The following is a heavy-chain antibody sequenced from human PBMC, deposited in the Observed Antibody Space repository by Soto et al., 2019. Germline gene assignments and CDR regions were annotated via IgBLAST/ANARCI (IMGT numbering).Heavy chain of an antibody. V-gene: IGHV3-30*18. D-gene: IGHD4-17*01. CDR2: ISYDGSNK. J-gene: IGHJ4*02. Sequence: QVQLVESGGGVVQPGRSLRLSCAASGFTFSSYGMHWVRQAPGKGLEWVAVISYDGSNKYYADSVKGRFIISRDNSKNTLYLQMNSLRAEDTAVYYCAKDLTVTTSYWGQGTLVTVSS. CDR1: GFTFSSYG. CDR3: AKDLTVTTSY.